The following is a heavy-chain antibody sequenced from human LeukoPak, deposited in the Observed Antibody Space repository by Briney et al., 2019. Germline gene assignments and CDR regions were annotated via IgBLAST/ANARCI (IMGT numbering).Heavy chain of an antibody. CDR3: ARHGSYGSGSYSFDY. D-gene: IGHD3-10*01. CDR1: GGSISSYK. J-gene: IGHJ4*02. CDR2: IYYSGST. Sequence: KSSATLSHTCTGYGGSISSYKWSWIRQPQGKGLEWIGYIYYSGSTNYNPSLKSRVTISVDTSKNQFSLKLSSVTAADTAVYYCARHGSYGSGSYSFDYWGQGTLVTVSS. V-gene: IGHV4-59*01.